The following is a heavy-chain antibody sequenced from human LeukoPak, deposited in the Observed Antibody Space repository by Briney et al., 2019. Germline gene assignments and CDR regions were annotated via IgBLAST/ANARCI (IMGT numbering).Heavy chain of an antibody. CDR3: ARDPDILLGVNFDY. CDR1: GFTFSSSW. J-gene: IGHJ4*02. V-gene: IGHV3-7*01. D-gene: IGHD2-21*01. CDR2: INQDGSKQ. Sequence: GGSLRLSCTVSGFTFSSSWMNWVRQAPGKGLEWVANINQDGSKQNYVDSVKGRFTVSRDNAQNSLYLQMHSLRAEDTAVYYCARDPDILLGVNFDYWGQGALVIVSS.